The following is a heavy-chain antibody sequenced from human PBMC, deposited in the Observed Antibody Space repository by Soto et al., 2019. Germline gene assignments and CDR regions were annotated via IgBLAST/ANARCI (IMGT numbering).Heavy chain of an antibody. CDR2: VYTSGST. Sequence: QVQLQESGPGLVKPSETLSLTCTVSGDSISSYYWSWIRQPAGKGLEWIGRVYTSGSTNYNPSLKSRATMSVDTSKNQFSLMLSSVTAADTAVYYCASDRPIVATSGYGMDVWGQVSAVTVS. CDR3: ASDRPIVATSGYGMDV. V-gene: IGHV4-4*07. CDR1: GDSISSYY. D-gene: IGHD5-12*01. J-gene: IGHJ6*02.